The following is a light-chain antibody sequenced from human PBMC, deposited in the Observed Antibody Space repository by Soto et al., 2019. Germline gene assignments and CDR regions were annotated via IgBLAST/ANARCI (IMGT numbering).Light chain of an antibody. Sequence: DIQMTQSPSSLSASVGDRVTITCRASHDISTFLAWYQQKQGKVPKLLIYTASSLQSGVPSRFSGGGSGTDFTLTISSLQPEDFATYYCQQSYNYPRTFGQGTKVDIK. CDR3: QQSYNYPRT. CDR1: HDISTF. V-gene: IGKV1-39*01. CDR2: TAS. J-gene: IGKJ1*01.